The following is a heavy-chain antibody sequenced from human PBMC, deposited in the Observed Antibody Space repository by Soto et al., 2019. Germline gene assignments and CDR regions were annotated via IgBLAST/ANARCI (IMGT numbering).Heavy chain of an antibody. CDR3: IQSRCGGDCLQSYASYYYYGMDV. J-gene: IGHJ6*02. CDR2: IYWDDDK. CDR1: AFSLSTGGVG. D-gene: IGHD2-21*02. V-gene: IGHV2-5*02. Sequence: SGLTLVNPTQTLTLTCTFSAFSLSTGGVGVGWIRQPPGKALEWLALIYWDDDKRYSPSLRSRLTITKDTSKNQVVLTMTNMDPVDTATYYCIQSRCGGDCLQSYASYYYYGMDVWGQGTTVPVSS.